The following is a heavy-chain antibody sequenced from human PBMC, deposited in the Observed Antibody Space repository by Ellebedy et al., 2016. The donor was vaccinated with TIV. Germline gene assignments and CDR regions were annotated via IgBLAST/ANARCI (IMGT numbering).Heavy chain of an antibody. CDR2: ISAYNGNT. V-gene: IGHV1-18*01. CDR3: ARGGPPYYYGSGSPIDY. CDR1: GYTFISYD. J-gene: IGHJ4*02. Sequence: ASVKVSCXASGYTFISYDINWVRQAPGQGLEWMGWISAYNGNTNYAQKLQGRVTMTTDTSTSTAYMELRSLRSDDTAVYYCARGGPPYYYGSGSPIDYWGQGTLVTVSS. D-gene: IGHD3-10*01.